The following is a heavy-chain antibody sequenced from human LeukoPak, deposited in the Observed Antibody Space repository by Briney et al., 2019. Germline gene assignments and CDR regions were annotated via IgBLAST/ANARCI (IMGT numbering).Heavy chain of an antibody. CDR1: GYTLTELS. D-gene: IGHD2-2*01. CDR3: ATEQVVVVPAATNWFDP. J-gene: IGHJ5*02. V-gene: IGHV1-24*01. CDR2: FDPEDGET. Sequence: ASVKVSCKVSGYTLTELSIHWVRQAPGKGLEWMGGFDPEDGETIYAQKFQGRVTVTEDTSTDTAYMELSSLRSEDTAVYYCATEQVVVVPAATNWFDPWGQGTLVTVSS.